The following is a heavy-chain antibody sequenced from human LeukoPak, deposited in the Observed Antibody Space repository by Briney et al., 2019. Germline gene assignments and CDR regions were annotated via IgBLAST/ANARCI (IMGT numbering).Heavy chain of an antibody. CDR1: GFTFSSYA. CDR3: AKGAGVAAYYYMDV. CDR2: ISGSGGGT. J-gene: IGHJ6*03. V-gene: IGHV3-23*01. Sequence: GGSLRLSCAASGFTFSSYAMCWVRQAPGKGLEWVSAISGSGGGTYYADSVKGRFTVSRDNSKSTLYLQINSLRAEDMAVYYCAKGAGVAAYYYMDVWGKGTTVTVSS. D-gene: IGHD3-10*01.